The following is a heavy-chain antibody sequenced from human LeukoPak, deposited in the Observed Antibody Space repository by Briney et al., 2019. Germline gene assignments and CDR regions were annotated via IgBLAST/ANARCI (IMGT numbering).Heavy chain of an antibody. CDR1: GGTFSSYA. CDR2: IIPILGIA. D-gene: IGHD3-22*01. CDR3: AKAYDSSGYYPYYFDY. V-gene: IGHV1-69*04. Sequence: SVKVSCKASGGTFSSYAISWVRQAPGQGLEWMGRIIPILGIANSAQKFQGRVTITADKSTSTAYMELSSLRSEDTAVYYCAKAYDSSGYYPYYFDYWGQGTLVTVSS. J-gene: IGHJ4*02.